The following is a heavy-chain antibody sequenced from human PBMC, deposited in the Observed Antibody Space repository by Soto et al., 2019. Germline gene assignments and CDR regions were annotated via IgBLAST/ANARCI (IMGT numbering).Heavy chain of an antibody. Sequence: EVQLLESGGGLVQPGGSLRLSCAASGFTFSSYAMSWVRQAPGKGLEWVSAISGSGGSTYYADSVKGRFTISRDNSKNTLYLQMNSLRAEDTAVYYWAKDLVDTAMVFGPTAFDIWGQGTMVTVSS. J-gene: IGHJ3*02. D-gene: IGHD5-18*01. CDR3: AKDLVDTAMVFGPTAFDI. CDR1: GFTFSSYA. V-gene: IGHV3-23*01. CDR2: ISGSGGST.